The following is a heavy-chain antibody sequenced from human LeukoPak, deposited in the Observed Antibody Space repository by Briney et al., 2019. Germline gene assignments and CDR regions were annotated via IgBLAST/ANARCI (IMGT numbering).Heavy chain of an antibody. J-gene: IGHJ4*02. V-gene: IGHV3-43*02. D-gene: IGHD2-15*01. CDR1: GFIFDDSA. CDR3: AKEGYSHTSNYFDN. CDR2: ISGDGVST. Sequence: GGSLRLSCAASGFIFDDSAMHWVRHAPGKGVEWVSLISGDGVSTFYADSVKGRFTISRDNSKNSLSLQMDSLTTEDTALYYCAKEGYSHTSNYFDNWGQGILVTVSS.